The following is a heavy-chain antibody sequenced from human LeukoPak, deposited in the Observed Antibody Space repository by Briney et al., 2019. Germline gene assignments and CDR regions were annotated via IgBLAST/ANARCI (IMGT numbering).Heavy chain of an antibody. CDR1: GFTFSSYG. V-gene: IGHV3-30*02. D-gene: IGHD2-15*01. CDR3: AKVSMRYCSGGSCYQRGSYFDY. CDR2: IRYDGSNK. J-gene: IGHJ4*02. Sequence: PGGSLRLSCAASGFTFSSYGMHWVRQAPGKGLEWVAFIRYDGSNKYYADSVKGRFTISRDNSKNTLYLQMNSLRAEDTAVYYCAKVSMRYCSGGSCYQRGSYFDYWGQGTLVTVSS.